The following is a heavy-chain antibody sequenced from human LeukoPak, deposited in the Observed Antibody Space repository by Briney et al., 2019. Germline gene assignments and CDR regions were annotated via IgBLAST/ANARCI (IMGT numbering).Heavy chain of an antibody. J-gene: IGHJ4*02. CDR3: ARLDFSNYLNDY. Sequence: PSETLSLTCTVSGASIDFESYYWSWIRQPPGKGLEWIGYIYYSGSTDYNPSLKSRVTISVDTSKNQFFLTLYSVTAADTAVYYCARLDFSNYLNDYWGQGTLVTVSS. D-gene: IGHD4-11*01. CDR1: GASIDFESYY. V-gene: IGHV4-61*01. CDR2: IYYSGST.